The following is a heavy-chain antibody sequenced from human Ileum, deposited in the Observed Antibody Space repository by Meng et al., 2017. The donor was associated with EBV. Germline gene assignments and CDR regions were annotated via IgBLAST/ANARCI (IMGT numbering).Heavy chain of an antibody. CDR2: VVYSVTT. CDR1: GGSISSSSDY. V-gene: IGHV4-39*01. CDR3: ARHHHSPTFDY. J-gene: IGHJ4*02. Sequence: LALQESGPGLVKASETLSLTCTVSGGSISSSSDYWAWIGQPPGEGLEWIGSVVYSVTTYYTSSLKSRVSISVDTSKNQFSLKLSSVTAADTAVYYCARHHHSPTFDYWGQGTLVTVSS. D-gene: IGHD1-14*01.